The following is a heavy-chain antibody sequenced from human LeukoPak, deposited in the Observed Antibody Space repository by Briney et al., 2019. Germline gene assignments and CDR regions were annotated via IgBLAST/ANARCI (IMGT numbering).Heavy chain of an antibody. CDR1: GGSISSGGYY. CDR3: ARGLLFSWFDP. D-gene: IGHD2-21*02. V-gene: IGHV4-31*03. CDR2: IYYSGST. Sequence: SETLSLTCTVSGGSISSGGYYWSWIRQHPGKGLEWIGYIYYSGSTYYNPSLKSRVTVSVDTSKNQFSLKLSSVTAADTAVYYCARGLLFSWFDPWGQGTLVTVSS. J-gene: IGHJ5*02.